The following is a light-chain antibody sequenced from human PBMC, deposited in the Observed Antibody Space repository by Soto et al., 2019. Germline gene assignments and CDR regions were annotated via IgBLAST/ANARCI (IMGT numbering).Light chain of an antibody. J-gene: IGLJ3*02. CDR1: SGSVSTSYY. CDR3: VLYMVSGIVV. CDR2: STN. Sequence: QTVVTQEPSFSVCPGGTVTRSCGLGSGSVSTSYYPSWYQQTPGQAPRTLIYSTNTRSSGVPDRFSGSIVGDKAALTITGAQAEDECEYHCVLYMVSGIVVFGGGTQLTVL. V-gene: IGLV8-61*01.